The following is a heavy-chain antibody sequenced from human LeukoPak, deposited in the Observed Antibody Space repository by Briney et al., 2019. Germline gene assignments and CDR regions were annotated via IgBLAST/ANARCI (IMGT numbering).Heavy chain of an antibody. CDR2: ISAYNGNT. Sequence: TSVKVSCKASGYSFTSYGITWVRQAPGQGPEWMGWISAYNGNTNYAQKLQDRVTMTTDTPTSTAYMELRSLRSDDTAVYYCARGFTYYYDSSGYPILGYWGQGTLVTVSS. V-gene: IGHV1-18*01. D-gene: IGHD3-22*01. CDR1: GYSFTSYG. CDR3: ARGFTYYYDSSGYPILGY. J-gene: IGHJ4*02.